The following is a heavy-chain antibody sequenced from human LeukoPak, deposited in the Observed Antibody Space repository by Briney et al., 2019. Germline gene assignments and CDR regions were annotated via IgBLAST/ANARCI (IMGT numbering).Heavy chain of an antibody. J-gene: IGHJ5*02. CDR1: GYTFTGYF. CDR3: ARAQPEGRFDP. CDR2: INPNNGGT. Sequence: EASVKVSCKASGYTFTGYFMHWVRQAPGQGLEWMGWINPNNGGTKYAQKFQGRVTMTRDTSINTASMELSGLKSDDTAVYYCARAQPEGRFDPWGQGTLVTVSS. V-gene: IGHV1-2*02.